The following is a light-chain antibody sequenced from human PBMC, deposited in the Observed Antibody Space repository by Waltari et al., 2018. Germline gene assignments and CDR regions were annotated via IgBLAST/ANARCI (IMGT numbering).Light chain of an antibody. J-gene: IGKJ4*01. Sequence: EVVLTQSPATLPLPTGDPAALSSRASQSVYTFLAWYQQKPGQAPRLLIYHTSKRATGTPARFSGSESGTDFTLTISSLGPEDSAVYFCQQRANWPPLTFGGGTKVEIK. CDR2: HTS. CDR1: QSVYTF. CDR3: QQRANWPPLT. V-gene: IGKV3-11*01.